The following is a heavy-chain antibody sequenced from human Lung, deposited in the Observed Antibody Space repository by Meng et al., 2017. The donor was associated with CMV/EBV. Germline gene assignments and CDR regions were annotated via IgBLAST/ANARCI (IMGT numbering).Heavy chain of an antibody. J-gene: IGHJ5*02. CDR2: IRYDGSNK. CDR1: GFTFSSYG. Sequence: SCAASGFTFSSYGMHWVRQAPGKGLEWVAFIRYDGSNKYYADSVKGRFTISRDNSKNTLYLQMNSLRAEDTAVYYCAKDQRIIRHCSSTSCYTWFDPWXPGNLV. D-gene: IGHD2-2*02. CDR3: AKDQRIIRHCSSTSCYTWFDP. V-gene: IGHV3-30*02.